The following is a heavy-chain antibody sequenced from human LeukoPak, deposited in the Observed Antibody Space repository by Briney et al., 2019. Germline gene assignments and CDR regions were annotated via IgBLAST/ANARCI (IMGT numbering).Heavy chain of an antibody. Sequence: ASVKVSCKASGYTFTGYYMHWVRQAPGQGLEWMGWINPNSGGTNYAQKFQGRVTMTRDTSISTAYMELSRLRSDDTAVYHCARVRQQRANWFDPWGQGTLVTVSS. CDR1: GYTFTGYY. D-gene: IGHD6-13*01. CDR3: ARVRQQRANWFDP. J-gene: IGHJ5*02. CDR2: INPNSGGT. V-gene: IGHV1-2*02.